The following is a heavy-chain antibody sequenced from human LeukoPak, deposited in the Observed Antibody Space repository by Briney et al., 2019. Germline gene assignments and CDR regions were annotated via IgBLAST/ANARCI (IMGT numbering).Heavy chain of an antibody. CDR3: AKSFGPVIAAAGTGAD. D-gene: IGHD6-13*01. CDR2: ISGSGTST. J-gene: IGHJ4*02. Sequence: PGGSLRLSCAASGFTFDDYGMNWVRQAPGKGLEWVSVISGSGTSTDYADSVKGRFTISRDNSKNTLYLQMNSLRAEDTAVYYCAKSFGPVIAAAGTGADWGQGTLVTVSS. CDR1: GFTFDDYG. V-gene: IGHV3-23*01.